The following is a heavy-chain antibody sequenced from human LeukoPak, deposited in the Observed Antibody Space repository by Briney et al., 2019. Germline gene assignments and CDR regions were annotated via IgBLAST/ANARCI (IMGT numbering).Heavy chain of an antibody. J-gene: IGHJ6*04. V-gene: IGHV4-59*01. CDR3: ARVGLLDGILDV. CDR1: GASISSYY. Sequence: SETLSLTCTVSGASISSYYWSWIRQPPGKGLEWFGYIYYNGSTNKNPSLKSRVTISADTSKNQFSLKVNSVTAADTAVYYCARVGLLDGILDVWDKGTTVTVSS. D-gene: IGHD3-10*01. CDR2: IYYNGST.